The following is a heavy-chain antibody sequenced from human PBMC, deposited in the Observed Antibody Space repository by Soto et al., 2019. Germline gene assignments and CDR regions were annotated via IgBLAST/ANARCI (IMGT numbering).Heavy chain of an antibody. Sequence: SETLSLTCTVSGGSISSSYWSWIRKPPGKGLEWIGDIYYSGSTNYTPSLKSRVTISVDTSKNQFSLKLSSVTAADTAVYYCARGALVRWGATNYWGQGTLVTVSS. V-gene: IGHV4-59*01. CDR2: IYYSGST. CDR1: GGSISSSY. J-gene: IGHJ4*02. CDR3: ARGALVRWGATNY. D-gene: IGHD6-6*01.